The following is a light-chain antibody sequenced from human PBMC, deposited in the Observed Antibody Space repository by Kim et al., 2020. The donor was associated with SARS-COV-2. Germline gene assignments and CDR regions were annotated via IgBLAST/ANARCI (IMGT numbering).Light chain of an antibody. CDR2: EVS. CDR1: SSDVGGYNY. Sequence: GQSVTIPCTGTSSDVGGYNYVSWYQQHPGKAPKLMIYEVSKRPSGVPDRFSGSKSGNTASLTVSGLQAEDEADYYCSSYAGSSNLVFGGGTKLTVL. V-gene: IGLV2-8*01. CDR3: SSYAGSSNLV. J-gene: IGLJ2*01.